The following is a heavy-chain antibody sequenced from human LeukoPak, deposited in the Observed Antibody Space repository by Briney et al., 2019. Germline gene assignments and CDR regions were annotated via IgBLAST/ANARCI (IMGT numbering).Heavy chain of an antibody. CDR3: ASFPGLIPS. CDR2: INSDGSNT. CDR1: GFTFRSYW. J-gene: IGHJ5*02. V-gene: IGHV3-74*01. D-gene: IGHD2-2*02. Sequence: GGSLRLSCAASGFTFRSYWMHWVSQAPGKGLVWVSHINSDGSNTDYADSVKGRFTISRDNAKNTLYLQMNSMRAEDTAVYYCASFPGLIPSWGQGTLVTVSS.